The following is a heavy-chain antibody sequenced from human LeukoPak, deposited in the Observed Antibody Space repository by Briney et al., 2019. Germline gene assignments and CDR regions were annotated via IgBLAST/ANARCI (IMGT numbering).Heavy chain of an antibody. Sequence: SVKVSCKASGGTFSSYAISWVRQAPGQGLGWMGGIIPIFGTANYAQKFQGRVTITADESTSTAYMELSSLRSEDTAVYYCARAGGFQVVPAAYGMDVWGQGTTVTVSS. V-gene: IGHV1-69*01. J-gene: IGHJ6*02. D-gene: IGHD2-2*01. CDR3: ARAGGFQVVPAAYGMDV. CDR2: IIPIFGTA. CDR1: GGTFSSYA.